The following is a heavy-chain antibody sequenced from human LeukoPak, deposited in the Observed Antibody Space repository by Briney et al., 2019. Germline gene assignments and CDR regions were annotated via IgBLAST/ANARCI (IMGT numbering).Heavy chain of an antibody. CDR1: GFTFSSYW. D-gene: IGHD3-10*01. J-gene: IGHJ4*02. Sequence: GGSLRLSCAASGFTFSSYWMSWVRQAPGKGLEWVANIKQDGSEKYYVDSVKGRFTVSRDNAKNSLYLQMNSLRAEDTAVYYCASLWFGESPFDYWGQGTLVTVSS. CDR2: IKQDGSEK. V-gene: IGHV3-7*03. CDR3: ASLWFGESPFDY.